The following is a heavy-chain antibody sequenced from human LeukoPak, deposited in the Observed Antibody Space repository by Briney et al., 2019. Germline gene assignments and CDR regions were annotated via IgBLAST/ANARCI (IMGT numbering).Heavy chain of an antibody. CDR2: ISFDGTNK. V-gene: IGHV3-30-3*01. CDR1: GFTFSNYA. Sequence: PGGSLRLSCAASGFTFSNYAMHWVRQAPGKGLEWVAVISFDGTNKYYANSVQGRFTISRDNSKNTLYLQMNSLRAEDTAVYYCARYGYGLYWGQGILVTVSS. D-gene: IGHD5-18*01. CDR3: ARYGYGLY. J-gene: IGHJ4*02.